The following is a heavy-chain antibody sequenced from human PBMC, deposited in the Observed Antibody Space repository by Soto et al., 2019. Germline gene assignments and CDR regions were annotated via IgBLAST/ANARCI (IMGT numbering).Heavy chain of an antibody. J-gene: IGHJ4*02. CDR3: ASRFDY. V-gene: IGHV3-30-3*01. CDR2: ISYDGSNK. CDR1: GFTFSSYA. Sequence: QVQLVESGGGVVQPGRSLRLSCAASGFTFSSYAMHWVRQAPGKGLEWVAVISYDGSNKYYADSVKGRFTISRDNSKNTRYLQTNSLRAEDTAVYYCASRFDYWGQGTLVTVSS.